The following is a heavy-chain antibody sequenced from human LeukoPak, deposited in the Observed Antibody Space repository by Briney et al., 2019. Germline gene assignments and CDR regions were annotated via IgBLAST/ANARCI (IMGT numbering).Heavy chain of an antibody. Sequence: PGGSLRLSGAASGFSFSSYAINWVRQVPGKGLEWVSAISGSGGTTYYADSVKGRFTISRDNSKNTLYLQMNSLRAEDTAIYYCAKVATVTTYALADYWGQGTLVTVSS. CDR1: GFSFSSYA. CDR2: ISGSGGTT. CDR3: AKVATVTTYALADY. D-gene: IGHD4-17*01. J-gene: IGHJ4*02. V-gene: IGHV3-23*01.